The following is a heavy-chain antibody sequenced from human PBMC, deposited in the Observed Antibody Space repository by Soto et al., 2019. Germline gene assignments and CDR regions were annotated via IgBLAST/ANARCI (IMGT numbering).Heavy chain of an antibody. Sequence: QVQLVQSGAEVKKPGASVKVSCKASGYTFTSYDINWVRQATGQGLEWMGWMNPNSGNTGYAQKLQGRVTMTTDTSTSTAYMELRSLRSDDTAVYYCARWGSSSSYPYYYYGMDVWGQGTTVTVSS. CDR3: ARWGSSSSYPYYYYGMDV. CDR2: MNPNSGNT. CDR1: GYTFTSYD. D-gene: IGHD6-6*01. V-gene: IGHV1-8*01. J-gene: IGHJ6*02.